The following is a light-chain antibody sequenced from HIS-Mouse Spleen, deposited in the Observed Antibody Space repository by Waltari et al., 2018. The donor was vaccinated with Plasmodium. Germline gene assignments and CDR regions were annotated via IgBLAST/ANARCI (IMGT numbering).Light chain of an antibody. CDR1: QGISSA. CDR3: QQFNSYPT. V-gene: IGKV1-13*02. CDR2: DAS. J-gene: IGKJ2*01. Sequence: AIQFTQTPSSLSASVGDRGNITCRASQGISSALAWYQQKPGKAPKLLIYDASSLESGVPSRFSGSGSGTDFTLTISSLQPEDFATYYCQQFNSYPTFGQGTKLEIK.